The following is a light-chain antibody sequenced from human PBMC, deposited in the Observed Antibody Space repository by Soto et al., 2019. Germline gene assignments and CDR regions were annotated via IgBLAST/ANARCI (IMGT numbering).Light chain of an antibody. CDR3: SSYTSSSTRCV. CDR2: EVS. Sequence: SVLAQPASVSGSPGQSITISCTGTSSDVGGYNYVSWYQQHPGKAPKLMIYEVSNRPSGVSNRFSGSKSGNTASLTISGLQAEDEADYYCSSYTSSSTRCVFGTGTKATVL. V-gene: IGLV2-14*01. J-gene: IGLJ1*01. CDR1: SSDVGGYNY.